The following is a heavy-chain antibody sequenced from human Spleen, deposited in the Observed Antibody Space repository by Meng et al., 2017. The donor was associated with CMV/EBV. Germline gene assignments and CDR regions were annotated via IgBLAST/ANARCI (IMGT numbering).Heavy chain of an antibody. CDR1: GFTFDDYA. CDR3: ATYCSSSSCYRGGEFDY. J-gene: IGHJ4*02. Sequence: SLKISCAASGFTFDDYAMHWVRQAPGKGLEWVSGISWNSGSRGYVDSVKGRFTISRDNAKNSLYLHMNSLRVEDTAVYYCATYCSSSSCYRGGEFDYWGQGTLVTVSS. D-gene: IGHD2-2*02. V-gene: IGHV3-9*01. CDR2: ISWNSGSR.